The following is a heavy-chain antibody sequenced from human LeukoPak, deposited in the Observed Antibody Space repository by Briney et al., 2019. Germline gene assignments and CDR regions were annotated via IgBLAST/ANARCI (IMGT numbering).Heavy chain of an antibody. CDR2: ISYDGSNK. CDR3: AKYIFLADFWSGYST. Sequence: GRSLRLSCAASGFTFSSYGMHWVRQAPGKGLEWVAVISYDGSNKYYADSVKGRFTISRDNSKNTLYLQMNSLRAEDTAVYYCAKYIFLADFWSGYSTWGQGTLVTVSS. CDR1: GFTFSSYG. V-gene: IGHV3-30*18. J-gene: IGHJ5*02. D-gene: IGHD3-3*01.